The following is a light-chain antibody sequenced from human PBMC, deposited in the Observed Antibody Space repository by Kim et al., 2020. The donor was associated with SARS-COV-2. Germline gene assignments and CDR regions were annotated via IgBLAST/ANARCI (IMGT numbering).Light chain of an antibody. CDR1: QSIGTR. CDR2: AAS. Sequence: EGDRVNIACRASQSIGTRLNWYQQRPGKAPELLIYAASTLQSGVPSRFSGTGSGTYFALTISSLQPEDFATYYCQQSYTTPWLSFGGGTKVDIK. J-gene: IGKJ4*01. V-gene: IGKV1-39*01. CDR3: QQSYTTPWLS.